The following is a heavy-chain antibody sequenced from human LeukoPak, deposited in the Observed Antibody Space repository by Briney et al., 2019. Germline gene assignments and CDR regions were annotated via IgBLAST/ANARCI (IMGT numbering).Heavy chain of an antibody. CDR3: ARGPPRGKYYYMDV. Sequence: PGGSLRLSCAASGFTFSGFDMHWVRQPTGQGLEWVSTIGTASDTYYPGSVEGRFTLSRDNAKNSLYLQMNSLTAGDTAVYYCARGPPRGKYYYMDVWGKGPRSPSP. J-gene: IGHJ6*03. D-gene: IGHD1-1*01. CDR2: IGTASDT. CDR1: GFTFSGFD. V-gene: IGHV3-13*01.